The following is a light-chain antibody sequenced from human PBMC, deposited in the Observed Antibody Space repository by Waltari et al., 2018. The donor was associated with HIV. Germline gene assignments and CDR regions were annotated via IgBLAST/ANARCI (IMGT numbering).Light chain of an antibody. Sequence: QMSQSPSSLAASVGDRVSITCRASQNLGSYLSWYRHGPGKAPVLLIYKTSRLHTGVSSRFSGSGSGTEFTLTITDLQPEDFATYVCQQTYYVPFTFGPGTTVDV. V-gene: IGKV1-39*01. CDR2: KTS. J-gene: IGKJ3*01. CDR1: QNLGSY. CDR3: QQTYYVPFT.